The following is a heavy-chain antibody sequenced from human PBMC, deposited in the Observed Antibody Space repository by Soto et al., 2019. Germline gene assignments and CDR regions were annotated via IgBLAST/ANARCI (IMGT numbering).Heavy chain of an antibody. D-gene: IGHD3-3*01. CDR3: ARALLDFGSGYSPRWFDP. CDR1: GGTFSSYT. V-gene: IGHV1-69*02. CDR2: IIPILGIA. J-gene: IGHJ5*02. Sequence: SVKVSCKASGGTFSSYTISWVRQAPGQGLEWMGRIIPILGIANYAQKFQGRVTITADKSTSTAYMELSSLRSEDTAVYYCARALLDFGSGYSPRWFDPWGKGTLVTVPS.